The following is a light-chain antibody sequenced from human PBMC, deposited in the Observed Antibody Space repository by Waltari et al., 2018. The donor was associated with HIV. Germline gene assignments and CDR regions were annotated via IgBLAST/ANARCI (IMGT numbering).Light chain of an antibody. CDR2: NDR. J-gene: IGLJ2*01. CDR1: AFPSQY. Sequence: SYELTQPPSVSVSPGQTARLTCPGDAFPSQYASWYQQKPGQAPVLVIYNDRARPSGIPERFSGSKSGTTVTLTISGGQADDEADYYCQSPDKDDSSHVVFGGGTKLTAL. V-gene: IGLV3-25*03. CDR3: QSPDKDDSSHVV.